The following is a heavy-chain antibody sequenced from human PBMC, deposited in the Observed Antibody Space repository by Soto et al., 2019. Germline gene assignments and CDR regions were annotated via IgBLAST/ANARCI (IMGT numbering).Heavy chain of an antibody. CDR2: ISPKSTFR. CDR3: VRGGGGGLFEH. CDR1: GFTFSSYG. Sequence: GGSLRLSCAASGFTFSSYGMHWVRQAPGKGLEWLSHISPKSTFRNYADSVKGRFTISRDNTESSLFLQMNSLGVDDTAVYSCVRGGGGGLFEHWGQGVLVTVSS. D-gene: IGHD2-21*01. V-gene: IGHV3-21*05. J-gene: IGHJ4*02.